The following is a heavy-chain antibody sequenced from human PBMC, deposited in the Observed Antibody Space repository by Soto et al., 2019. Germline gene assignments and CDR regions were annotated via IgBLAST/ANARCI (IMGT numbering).Heavy chain of an antibody. V-gene: IGHV4-34*01. J-gene: IGHJ5*02. CDR3: ARKMPTMIVVVIQNWFDP. CDR1: GGSFSGYY. Sequence: SETLSLTCVVYGGSFSGYYWSWIRQPPGKGLEWIGEINHSGSTNYNPSLKSRVTISVDTSKNQFSLKLSSVTAADTAVYYCARKMPTMIVVVIQNWFDPWGQGTLVTVSS. CDR2: INHSGST. D-gene: IGHD3-22*01.